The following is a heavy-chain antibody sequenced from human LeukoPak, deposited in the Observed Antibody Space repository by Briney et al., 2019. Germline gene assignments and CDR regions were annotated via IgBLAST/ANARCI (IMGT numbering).Heavy chain of an antibody. CDR1: GFTFSSHW. CDR3: ASRLYYYDSSSYFFPSY. CDR2: IYPGDSDT. D-gene: IGHD3-22*01. Sequence: GESLKTSCKASGFTFSSHWIGWVRQMPGKGLEWMGIIYPGDSDTRYNPSFQGQVTISADKSISTAYLQWSSLKASDTAMYYCASRLYYYDSSSYFFPSYWGQGTLVTVSS. J-gene: IGHJ4*02. V-gene: IGHV5-51*01.